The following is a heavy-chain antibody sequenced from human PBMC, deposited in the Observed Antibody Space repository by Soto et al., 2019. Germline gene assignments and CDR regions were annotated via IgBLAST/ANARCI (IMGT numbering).Heavy chain of an antibody. CDR1: GFSLSTSGLG. Sequence: QITLKESGPTLVKPTQTLTLTCTFSGFSLSTSGLGVGWIRQPPGKALEWLALIYWNDDKRYNPSLKSRLTITKDTSKNQVVLTMNHMDPVDTATYYCAHGSNCGSGRDWFDPWGQGTLVTVSS. V-gene: IGHV2-5*01. D-gene: IGHD3-10*01. CDR2: IYWNDDK. CDR3: AHGSNCGSGRDWFDP. J-gene: IGHJ5*02.